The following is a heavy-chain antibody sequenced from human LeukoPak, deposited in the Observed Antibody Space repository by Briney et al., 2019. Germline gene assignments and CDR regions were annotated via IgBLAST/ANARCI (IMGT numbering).Heavy chain of an antibody. CDR2: INWNGGST. J-gene: IGHJ6*03. CDR3: ARAGPAPYYYYMDV. CDR1: GFTFDDYG. Sequence: GGSLRLSCAASGFTFDDYGMSWVRQAPGKGLEWVSGINWNGGSTGYADSVKGRFTISRDNAKNSLYLQMNSLRAEDTALYYCARAGPAPYYYYMDVWGKGTTVTVPS. V-gene: IGHV3-20*04.